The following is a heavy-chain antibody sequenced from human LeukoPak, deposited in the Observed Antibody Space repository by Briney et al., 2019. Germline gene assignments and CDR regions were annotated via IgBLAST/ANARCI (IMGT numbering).Heavy chain of an antibody. D-gene: IGHD6-19*01. V-gene: IGHV3-53*01. J-gene: IGHJ4*02. CDR3: VIGEKYSSGWYDSV. CDR1: GFTVSSNY. CDR2: IYSSGNT. Sequence: GGSLRLSCAASGFTVSSNYMNWVRQAPGKGLEWVSVIYSSGNTSYADSVKGRFTISRDNSKNTLYLQMNSLRAEDTAVYYCVIGEKYSSGWYDSVWGQGTQVTVSS.